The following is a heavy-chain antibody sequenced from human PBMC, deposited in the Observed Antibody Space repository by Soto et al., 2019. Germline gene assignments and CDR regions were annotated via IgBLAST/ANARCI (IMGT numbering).Heavy chain of an antibody. V-gene: IGHV1-69*08. CDR3: ARRRDCCYDCDHKHYYGMDV. Sequence: QVQLVQSGAELKKTGSSVKVSCRASGDTFSSYAVNWVRQAPGRGLEWMGRIITVLGTTDYAQNFKGRLTINAENSTKIVYMELSSLRSEDTAVYYCARRRDCCYDCDHKHYYGMDVWGQGTPVTVSS. J-gene: IGHJ6*02. CDR1: GDTFSSYA. CDR2: IITVLGTT. D-gene: IGHD3-16*01.